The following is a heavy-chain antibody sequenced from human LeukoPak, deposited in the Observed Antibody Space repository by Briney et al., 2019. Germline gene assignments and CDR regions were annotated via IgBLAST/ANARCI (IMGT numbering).Heavy chain of an antibody. CDR1: GYTFISYA. Sequence: ASVKVSCKSSGYTFISYAMHWVRQAPGQRLEWMGWMNAGNGNTKYSQKFQGRVTITRDTSASTAYMELSSLKSEDMAVYYCAREGSMVRGVGIFGFDYWGQGTLVAVSS. D-gene: IGHD3-10*01. J-gene: IGHJ4*02. CDR3: AREGSMVRGVGIFGFDY. CDR2: MNAGNGNT. V-gene: IGHV1-3*03.